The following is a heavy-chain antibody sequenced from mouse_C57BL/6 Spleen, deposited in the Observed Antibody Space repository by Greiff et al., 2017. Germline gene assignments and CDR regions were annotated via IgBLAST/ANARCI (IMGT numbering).Heavy chain of an antibody. D-gene: IGHD2-2*01. CDR3: ARDYYGYDGWYFDV. V-gene: IGHV3-6*01. Sequence: VQLKESGPGLVKPSQSLSLTCSVTGYSITSGYYWNWIRQFPGNKLEWMGYISYDGSNNYNPSLKNRISITRDTSKNQFFLKLNSVTTEDTATYYCARDYYGYDGWYFDVWGTGTTVTVSS. CDR2: ISYDGSN. CDR1: GYSITSGYY. J-gene: IGHJ1*03.